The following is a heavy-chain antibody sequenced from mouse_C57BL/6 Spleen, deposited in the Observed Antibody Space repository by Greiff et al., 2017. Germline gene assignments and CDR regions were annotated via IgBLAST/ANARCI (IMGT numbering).Heavy chain of an antibody. CDR3: ARGKEGY. CDR1: GYTFTSYW. V-gene: IGHV1-59*01. Sequence: VQLQQSGAELVRPGTSVKLSCKASGYTFTSYWMHWVKQRPGQGLEWIGVIDPSDSYTNYNQKFKGKATLTVDTSSSTAYMQLSSLTSEDSAVYYCARGKEGYWGQGTTLTVSS. J-gene: IGHJ2*01. CDR2: IDPSDSYT.